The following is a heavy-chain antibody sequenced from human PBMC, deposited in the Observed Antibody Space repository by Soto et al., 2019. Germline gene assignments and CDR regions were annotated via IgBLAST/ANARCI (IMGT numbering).Heavy chain of an antibody. CDR1: GGSISSGGYY. CDR3: ARGDYYFYYGMDV. J-gene: IGHJ6*02. Sequence: SETLSLTCTVSGGSISSGGYYWSWIRQHPGKGLEWIGYIYYSGSTYYNPSLKSRVTISVDTSKNQFSLKLSSVTAADTAVYYCARGDYYFYYGMDVWGQGTTVTVSS. CDR2: IYYSGST. V-gene: IGHV4-31*03.